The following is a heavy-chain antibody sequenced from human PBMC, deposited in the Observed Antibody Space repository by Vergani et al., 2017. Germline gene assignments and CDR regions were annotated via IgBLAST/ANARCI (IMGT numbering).Heavy chain of an antibody. CDR1: VFTFSTYD. CDR3: ARRDSSSPALDY. J-gene: IGHJ4*02. CDR2: IGTAGES. D-gene: IGHD6-6*01. Sequence: EVQLVESGGGLVQPGGSLRLSCAASVFTFSTYDIHWVRQARGKGLEWVSAIGTAGESYYPGSVKGRFTISRENAKNSLYLQMNGLRAGDTAVYYCARRDSSSPALDYWGQGTLVTVSS. V-gene: IGHV3-13*01.